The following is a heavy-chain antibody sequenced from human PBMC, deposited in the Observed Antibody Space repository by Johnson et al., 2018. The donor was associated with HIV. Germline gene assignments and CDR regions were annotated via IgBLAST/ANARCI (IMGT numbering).Heavy chain of an antibody. CDR2: ISGSGGST. D-gene: IGHD2-21*01. V-gene: IGHV3-23*04. CDR1: AFTFSRYA. CDR3: AREGEDAFDI. J-gene: IGHJ3*02. Sequence: VQLVESGGGVVQPGGSLRLSCSASAFTFSRYAMSWVRQVPGKGLEWVSAISGSGGSTYYADSVEGRFTISRDDSKNMLYLQMNSLRAEDTAVYYCAREGEDAFDIWGQGTMVTVSS.